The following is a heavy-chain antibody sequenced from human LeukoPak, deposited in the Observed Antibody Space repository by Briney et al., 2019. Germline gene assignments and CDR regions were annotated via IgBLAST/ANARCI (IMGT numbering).Heavy chain of an antibody. V-gene: IGHV1-3*01. Sequence: ASVKVSCKASGYTFTSYAMHWVRQAPGQRLEWMGWINAGNGNTKYSQKFQGRVTMTEDTSTDTAYMELSSLRSEDTAVYYCATDSTVRGVFEFDPWGQGTLVTVSS. CDR1: GYTFTSYA. CDR3: ATDSTVRGVFEFDP. CDR2: INAGNGNT. D-gene: IGHD3-10*01. J-gene: IGHJ5*02.